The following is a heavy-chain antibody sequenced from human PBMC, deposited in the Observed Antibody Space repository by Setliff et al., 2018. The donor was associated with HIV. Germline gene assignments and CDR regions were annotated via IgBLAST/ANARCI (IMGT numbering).Heavy chain of an antibody. Sequence: SETLSLTCTVSGGSISSGSYYWSWIRQPAGKRLEWIGRIYSTGSTNYNPSLKSRVTISVDTSKNQFFLKLSSVTAADTAVYYCVRGYCSSTTCYDDYYYMDVWGKGSTVTVSS. CDR3: VRGYCSSTTCYDDYYYMDV. J-gene: IGHJ6*03. V-gene: IGHV4-61*02. D-gene: IGHD2-2*01. CDR1: GGSISSGSYY. CDR2: IYSTGST.